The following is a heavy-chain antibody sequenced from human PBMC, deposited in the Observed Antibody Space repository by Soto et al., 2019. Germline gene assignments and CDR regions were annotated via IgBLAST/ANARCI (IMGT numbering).Heavy chain of an antibody. CDR1: GGSIGSSSYY. J-gene: IGHJ5*02. CDR2: LYYTWTT. CDR3: GAYCSRTHCCDCFEP. D-gene: IGHD2-2*01. Sequence: SETLSLTCSVSGGSIGSSSYYFGWIRQPPGKGLEWIGGLYYTWTTNYNSSLKSRVTISADKSQNQFSLSLSSVTAADTAVYYCGAYCSRTHCCDCFEPSAHGTLVTVSS. V-gene: IGHV4-39*01.